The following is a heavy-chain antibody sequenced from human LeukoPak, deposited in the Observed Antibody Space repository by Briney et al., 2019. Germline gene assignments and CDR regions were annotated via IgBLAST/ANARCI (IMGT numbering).Heavy chain of an antibody. Sequence: PGGSLRLSCAASGFSFSSFAMMWVRQAPGMGLELISAILSGGDVFFYGDSVRGRFTISRDDSTNTLFLQMNNLRADVSAVYYCARDPNGNYVGAFEMWGPGTTVTVSS. CDR3: ARDPNGNYVGAFEM. CDR1: GFSFSSFA. D-gene: IGHD4-17*01. V-gene: IGHV3-23*01. J-gene: IGHJ3*02. CDR2: ILSGGDVF.